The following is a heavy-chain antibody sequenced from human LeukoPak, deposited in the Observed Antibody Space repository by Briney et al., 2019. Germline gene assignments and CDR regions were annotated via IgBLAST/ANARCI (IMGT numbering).Heavy chain of an antibody. Sequence: GGSLRLSCAASGFTFSSYSMNWVRQAPGKGLEWVSYISSSSSTIYYADSVKGRFTISRDNAKNSLYLQMNSLRAEDTAVYYCARVQGVLLWFGELYGMDVWGQGTTVTVSS. D-gene: IGHD3-10*01. V-gene: IGHV3-48*01. CDR3: ARVQGVLLWFGELYGMDV. CDR1: GFTFSSYS. CDR2: ISSSSSTI. J-gene: IGHJ6*02.